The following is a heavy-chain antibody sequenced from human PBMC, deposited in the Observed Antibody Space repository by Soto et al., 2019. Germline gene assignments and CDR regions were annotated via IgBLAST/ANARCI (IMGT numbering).Heavy chain of an antibody. D-gene: IGHD6-13*01. Sequence: QITLKESGPTLVKPTQTLTLTCTFSGFSLSTSGVGVGWIRQTPGKALEWLALIYWDDDKRYSPSLKSRLTITKDTSKNQVVLTMTNMDPADTATYYCAHRLAATGLFDYWGQGTLVTVSS. V-gene: IGHV2-5*02. CDR1: GFSLSTSGVG. J-gene: IGHJ4*02. CDR3: AHRLAATGLFDY. CDR2: IYWDDDK.